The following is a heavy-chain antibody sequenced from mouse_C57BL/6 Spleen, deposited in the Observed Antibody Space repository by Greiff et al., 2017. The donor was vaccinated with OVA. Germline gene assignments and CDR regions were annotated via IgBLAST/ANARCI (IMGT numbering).Heavy chain of an antibody. CDR1: GYTFTSYW. CDR3: ARGSPPYYGSSYGYFDV. D-gene: IGHD1-1*01. V-gene: IGHV1-69*01. J-gene: IGHJ1*03. CDR2: IDPSDSYT. Sequence: VQLQQPGAELVMPGASVKLSCKASGYTFTSYWMHWVKQRPGQGLEWIGEIDPSDSYTNYNQKFKGKSTLTVDKSSSTAYMQLSSLTSEDSAVYYCARGSPPYYGSSYGYFDVWGTGTTVTVSS.